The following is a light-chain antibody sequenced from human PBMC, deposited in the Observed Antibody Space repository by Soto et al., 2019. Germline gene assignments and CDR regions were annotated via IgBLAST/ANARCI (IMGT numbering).Light chain of an antibody. Sequence: DIQLTQSPSFLSASVGDRVTITCRASQDITNYLAWYLQKPGKAPKLLIYGASTLQSGVPSRFSGSGSGTEFPLTVSSLQPEDFETYYCQQLNAYPHSFGGGTKVDIK. CDR3: QQLNAYPHS. CDR1: QDITNY. V-gene: IGKV1-9*01. CDR2: GAS. J-gene: IGKJ4*01.